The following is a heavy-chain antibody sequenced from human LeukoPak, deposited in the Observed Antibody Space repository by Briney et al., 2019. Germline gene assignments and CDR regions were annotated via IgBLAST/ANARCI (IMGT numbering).Heavy chain of an antibody. CDR3: AREPYCSGGSCYSAPFDY. CDR2: IYYSGST. V-gene: IGHV4-61*01. J-gene: IGHJ4*02. Sequence: SETLSLTCTVSGGSVSSGSNYWSWIRQPTGKGLEWIGYIYYSGSTNYNPSLKSRVTISVDTSKNQFSLKLSSVTAADTAVYYCAREPYCSGGSCYSAPFDYWGQGTLVTVSS. CDR1: GGSVSSGSNY. D-gene: IGHD2-15*01.